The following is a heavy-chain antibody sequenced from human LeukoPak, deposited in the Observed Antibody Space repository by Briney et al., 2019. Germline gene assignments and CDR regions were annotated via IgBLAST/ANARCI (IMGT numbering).Heavy chain of an antibody. CDR3: ARGDSDHYITLDY. D-gene: IGHD4-17*01. J-gene: IGHJ4*02. CDR1: GFKFSAYS. Sequence: GGSLRLSSAASGFKFSAYSMNWVRQAPGKGLEWVSYISRSSDAIYDADSVKGRFTISRDNAKNLLFLQMTSLGVEDTALYYCARGDSDHYITLDYWGQGTLVTVSS. V-gene: IGHV3-48*01. CDR2: ISRSSDAI.